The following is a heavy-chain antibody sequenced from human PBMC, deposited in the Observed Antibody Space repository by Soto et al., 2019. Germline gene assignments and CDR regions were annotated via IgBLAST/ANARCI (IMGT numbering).Heavy chain of an antibody. CDR3: AKEKDYGMDV. J-gene: IGHJ6*02. Sequence: TVGSLRLSCAASGFSFSYYNMNWVRQAPGKGLEWVSSISSSSTYIYYADSVKGRFTISRDNAKNSLYLQMNSLRAEDTAVYYCAKEKDYGMDVWGQGTTVTVSS. CDR1: GFSFSYYN. V-gene: IGHV3-21*04. CDR2: ISSSSTYI.